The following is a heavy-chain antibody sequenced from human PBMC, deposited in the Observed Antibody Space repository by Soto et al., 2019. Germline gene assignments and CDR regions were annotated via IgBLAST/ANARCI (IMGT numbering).Heavy chain of an antibody. Sequence: SLTCTVSGGSISNYYCNWIRQPAGKGLEWIGRIDTSGSTNYNPPLKSRVTMSVDTSKQEFSLKLSSVTAADTALYYCARGGQDFWSGPFDYWGRGALVTVS. V-gene: IGHV4-4*07. CDR3: ARGGQDFWSGPFDY. CDR2: IDTSGST. D-gene: IGHD3-3*01. CDR1: GGSISNYY. J-gene: IGHJ4*02.